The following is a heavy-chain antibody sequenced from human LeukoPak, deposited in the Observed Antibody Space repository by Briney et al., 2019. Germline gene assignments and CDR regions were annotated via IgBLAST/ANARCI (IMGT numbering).Heavy chain of an antibody. J-gene: IGHJ5*02. CDR1: GGSISSYY. CDR3: ARETNYYDSSGYSDNWFDP. D-gene: IGHD3-22*01. Sequence: SETLSLTCTVSGGSISSYYLSWIRQPPGKGLEWIGYIYYSGSTNYNPSLKSRVTISVDTSMNQFSLKLSSVTAADTAVYYCARETNYYDSSGYSDNWFDPWGQGTLVTVSS. V-gene: IGHV4-59*01. CDR2: IYYSGST.